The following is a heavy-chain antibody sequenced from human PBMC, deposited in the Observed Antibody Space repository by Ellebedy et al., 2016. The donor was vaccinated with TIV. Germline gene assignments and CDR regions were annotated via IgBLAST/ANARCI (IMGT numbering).Heavy chain of an antibody. V-gene: IGHV3-30*03. J-gene: IGHJ4*02. CDR2: ISYDGSDK. D-gene: IGHD2-15*01. CDR3: ARRSPVVALDY. CDR1: GFTFSSYG. Sequence: GGSLRLSCSASGFTFSSYGLHWVRQAPGKGLEWVAAISYDGSDKYYADSVKGRFTISRDNSKNTLYLQMNSLRAEDTAVYYCARRSPVVALDYWGQGTLVTVSS.